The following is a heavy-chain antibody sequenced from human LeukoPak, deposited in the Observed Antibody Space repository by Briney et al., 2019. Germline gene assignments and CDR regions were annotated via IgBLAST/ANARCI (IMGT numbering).Heavy chain of an antibody. Sequence: GGSLRLSCAASGFTFGSYWMHWVRQAPGKGLVWVSRINSDGSSTSYADSVKGRFTISRDNAKNTLYLQMNSLRAEDTAVYYCARGPPYRYCSGGSCYSYYYMDVWGKGTTVTVSS. CDR1: GFTFGSYW. D-gene: IGHD2-15*01. CDR3: ARGPPYRYCSGGSCYSYYYMDV. V-gene: IGHV3-74*01. J-gene: IGHJ6*03. CDR2: INSDGSST.